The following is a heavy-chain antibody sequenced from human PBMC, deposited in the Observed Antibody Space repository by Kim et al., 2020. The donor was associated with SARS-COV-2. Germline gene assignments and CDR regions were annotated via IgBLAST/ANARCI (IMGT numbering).Heavy chain of an antibody. CDR1: GGSFSGYY. CDR2: INHSGST. J-gene: IGHJ4*02. D-gene: IGHD5-18*01. Sequence: SETLSLTCAVYGGSFSGYYWSWIRQPPGKGLEWIGEINHSGSTNYNPSLKSRVTISVDTSKNQFSLKLSSVTAADTAVYYCARGPYQYRQLWAGGYFDYWGQGTLVTVSS. CDR3: ARGPYQYRQLWAGGYFDY. V-gene: IGHV4-34*01.